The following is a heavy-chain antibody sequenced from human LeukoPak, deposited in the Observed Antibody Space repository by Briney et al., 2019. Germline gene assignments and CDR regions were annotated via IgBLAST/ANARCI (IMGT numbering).Heavy chain of an antibody. D-gene: IGHD5-24*01. Sequence: GVSVKVSCKASGYTFTGYYMHWVRQAPGQGLEWMGRINPNSGGTNYAQKFQGRVTMTRDTSISTAYMELSRLRSDDTAVYYCARVGWRWLQFPDYWGQGTLVTDSS. CDR3: ARVGWRWLQFPDY. V-gene: IGHV1-2*06. CDR2: INPNSGGT. J-gene: IGHJ4*02. CDR1: GYTFTGYY.